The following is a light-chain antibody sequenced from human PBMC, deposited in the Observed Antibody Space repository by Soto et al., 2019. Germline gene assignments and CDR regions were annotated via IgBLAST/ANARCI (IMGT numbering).Light chain of an antibody. CDR1: SSDVGDYNY. CDR3: CSYMRNSLYV. V-gene: IGLV2-14*01. J-gene: IGLJ1*01. Sequence: SVLTQPASVSGSPGQSITISCTGTSSDVGDYNYVSWYQQHPGKAPKLMISAVSNRPSGVSDRFSGSKSGNTASLTISGLQAEDEADYYCSYMRNSLYVFGTGTKVTV. CDR2: AVS.